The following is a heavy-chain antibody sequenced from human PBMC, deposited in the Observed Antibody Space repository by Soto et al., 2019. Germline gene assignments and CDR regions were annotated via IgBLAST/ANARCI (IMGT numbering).Heavy chain of an antibody. D-gene: IGHD2-2*01. Sequence: GASVKVSCKASGGTFSSYAISWVRQAPGQGLEWMGGIIPIFGTASYAQKFQGRVTITADESTSTAYMELSSLRSEDTAVYYCARVNIVVVPAGPATTTRPIYNWFDPWGQGTLVTVSS. CDR3: ARVNIVVVPAGPATTTRPIYNWFDP. CDR1: GGTFSSYA. V-gene: IGHV1-69*13. J-gene: IGHJ5*02. CDR2: IIPIFGTA.